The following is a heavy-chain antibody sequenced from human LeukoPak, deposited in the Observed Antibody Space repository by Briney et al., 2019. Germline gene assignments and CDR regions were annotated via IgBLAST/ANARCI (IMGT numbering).Heavy chain of an antibody. D-gene: IGHD5-24*01. Sequence: ASVKVSCKASGYTFTDYYIHWVRQAPGQGLEWMGWINPNSGGTNYAQKFQGRVTMTRDTSISTAYMELSRLRSDDTAVYYCAKLEMATIFYWGQGTLSPSPQ. CDR3: AKLEMATIFY. CDR2: INPNSGGT. J-gene: IGHJ4*02. CDR1: GYTFTDYY. V-gene: IGHV1-2*02.